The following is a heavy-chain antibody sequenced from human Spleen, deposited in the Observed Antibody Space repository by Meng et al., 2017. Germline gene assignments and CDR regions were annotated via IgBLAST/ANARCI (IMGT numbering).Heavy chain of an antibody. CDR2: FVNYRDT. CDR1: AYAFGSYG. V-gene: IGHV1-18*01. CDR3: ARALHPDQIDY. Sequence: QVLLLQSGPEVKKPGASVRVSCKASAYAFGSYGISWVRQAPGQGLEWMGWFVNYRDTYPAPKFQHRVTMTRDTSTSTVYMELRSLRSDDTAVYYCARALHPDQIDYWGQGTLVTVSS. J-gene: IGHJ4*02.